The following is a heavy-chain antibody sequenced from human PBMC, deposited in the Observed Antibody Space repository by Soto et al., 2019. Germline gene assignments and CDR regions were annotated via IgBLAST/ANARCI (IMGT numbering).Heavy chain of an antibody. CDR2: LYDVDGS. CDR1: GLTISGKKY. V-gene: IGHV3-53*01. J-gene: IGHJ3*01. D-gene: IGHD1-1*01. CDR3: ATWHERKHAYDE. Sequence: DVQLVESGGGLIQPGESLRLSCAAFGLTISGKKYVAWVRQAPGKGLEWVSALYDVDGSFYADSVKGRFTTSSDSSKTTVYLQKNDLRPDDTAVYYCATWHERKHAYDEWGQGTTVTVSS.